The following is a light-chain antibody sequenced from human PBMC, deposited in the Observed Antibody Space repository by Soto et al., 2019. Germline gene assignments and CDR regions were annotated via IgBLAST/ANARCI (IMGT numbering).Light chain of an antibody. CDR1: QGISNW. CDR3: QLANRFPLT. Sequence: DIQMTQSPSSVSASVGDRVTITCRASQGISNWLGWYQQKPGQAPKLVIYSASILQSGVPSRFSGSGSGTNFSLPTSSLQPETFASYFCQLANRFPLTFAAATKVDMK. V-gene: IGKV1-12*01. J-gene: IGKJ4*01. CDR2: SAS.